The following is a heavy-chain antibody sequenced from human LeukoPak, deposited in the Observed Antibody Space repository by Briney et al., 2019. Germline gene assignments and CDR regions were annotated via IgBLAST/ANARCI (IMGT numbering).Heavy chain of an antibody. Sequence: PGGSLRLSCAASGFTVSSNYMSWVRQAPGKGLEWVSVIYSGGSTYYANSVKGRFTISRDNAKNSLYLQMNSLRAEDTAVYYCATVEMGTSWPYYYYMDVWRKGTTVTVSS. CDR3: ATVEMGTSWPYYYYMDV. CDR2: IYSGGST. V-gene: IGHV3-53*01. J-gene: IGHJ6*03. CDR1: GFTVSSNY. D-gene: IGHD5-24*01.